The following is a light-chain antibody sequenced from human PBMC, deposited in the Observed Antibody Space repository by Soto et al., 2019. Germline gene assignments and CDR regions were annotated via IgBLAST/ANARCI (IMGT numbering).Light chain of an antibody. CDR3: SSYTSSSTPYYV. V-gene: IGLV2-14*01. CDR2: EVS. Sequence: QSVLTQPASVSGCPGQSITISCTGTSSDVGGYNYVSWYQHHPGKAPKLLIYEVSYRPSGVSDRFSGSKSGNTASLTNSGLQAEDEADYYCSSYTSSSTPYYVFGTGTKVTVL. CDR1: SSDVGGYNY. J-gene: IGLJ1*01.